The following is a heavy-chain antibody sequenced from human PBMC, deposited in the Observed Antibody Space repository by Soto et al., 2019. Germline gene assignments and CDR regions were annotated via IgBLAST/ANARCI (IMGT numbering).Heavy chain of an antibody. CDR2: IIPIFGTA. Sequence: QVQLVQSGAEVKKPGSSVKVSCKASGGTFSSYAISWVRQAPGQGLEWMGGIIPIFGTANYAQKVQGRVTITADASASTAYMELSSLRSEDTAVYYCAGHHPTHYYDGMDVWGQGTTVTVSS. CDR1: GGTFSSYA. V-gene: IGHV1-69*12. J-gene: IGHJ6*02. CDR3: AGHHPTHYYDGMDV.